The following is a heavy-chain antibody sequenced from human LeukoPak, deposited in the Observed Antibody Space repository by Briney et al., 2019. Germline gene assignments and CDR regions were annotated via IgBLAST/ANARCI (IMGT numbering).Heavy chain of an antibody. CDR1: GFTFSSYG. CDR3: AKPQLDDSFAFDN. V-gene: IGHV3-30*02. Sequence: GGSLRLSCAASGFTFSSYGMHWVRQAPGKGLEWVSFTRYDGSNKYYADSVKGRFTISRDNSKNTLYLQMNSLRTEDTAVYYCAKPQLDDSFAFDNWGQGTLVTVSS. D-gene: IGHD3-22*01. CDR2: TRYDGSNK. J-gene: IGHJ4*02.